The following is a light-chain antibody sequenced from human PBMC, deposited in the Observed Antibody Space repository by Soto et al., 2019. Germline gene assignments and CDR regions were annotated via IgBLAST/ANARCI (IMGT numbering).Light chain of an antibody. CDR2: GAS. J-gene: IGKJ1*01. Sequence: ELVMTHSPATLSVSPGERATLSCRTSQSVSSNLAWYQQKPGQAPRLLIYGASTRATGIPARFSGSGSGTEFTLTISSLQSEDFAVYYCKQYNNWPRWTFGQGTKV. CDR3: KQYNNWPRWT. CDR1: QSVSSN. V-gene: IGKV3-15*01.